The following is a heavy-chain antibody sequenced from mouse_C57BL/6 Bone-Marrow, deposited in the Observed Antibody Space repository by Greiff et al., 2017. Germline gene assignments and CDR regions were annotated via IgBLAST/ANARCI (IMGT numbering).Heavy chain of an antibody. CDR2: INPYDGGT. Sequence: VQLQQSGPELVKPGASVKISCKASGYTFTSYSMNWVKQRPGKGLEWIGVINPYDGGTNYHQPFTGKATLTVDKSSSTAYMELRSLTSEDSAVYYGARSGHRGDYAMDYWGQGTSVTVAS. CDR1: GYTFTSYS. CDR3: ARSGHRGDYAMDY. V-gene: IGHV1-26*01. J-gene: IGHJ4*01. D-gene: IGHD3-1*01.